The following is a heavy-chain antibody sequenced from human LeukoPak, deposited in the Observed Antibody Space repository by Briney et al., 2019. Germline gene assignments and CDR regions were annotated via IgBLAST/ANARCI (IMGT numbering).Heavy chain of an antibody. J-gene: IGHJ2*01. CDR1: GYTFTGYY. CDR2: IHTNTGGT. CDR3: ARDPPAMIGWYFDL. Sequence: ASVKVSCKASGYTFTGYYMHWVRQAPGQGLEWMGWIHTNTGGTSYAQRFQGRVTMTRDTSVNTAYMELSRLSSDDTAVYYCARDPPAMIGWYFDLWGRGTLVTVSS. D-gene: IGHD3-16*01. V-gene: IGHV1-2*02.